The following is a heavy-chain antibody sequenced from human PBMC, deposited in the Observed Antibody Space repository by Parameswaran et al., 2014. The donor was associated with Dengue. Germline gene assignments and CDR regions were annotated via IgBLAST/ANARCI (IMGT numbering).Heavy chain of an antibody. CDR3: AREGSGREGYPFDY. CDR2: ISSSGSTI. Sequence: VRQAPGKGLEWVSYISSSGSTIYYADSVKGRFTISRDNAKNSLYLQMNSLRAEDTAVYYCAREGSGREGYPFDYWGQGTLVTVSS. D-gene: IGHD3-10*01. V-gene: IGHV3-11*01. J-gene: IGHJ4*02.